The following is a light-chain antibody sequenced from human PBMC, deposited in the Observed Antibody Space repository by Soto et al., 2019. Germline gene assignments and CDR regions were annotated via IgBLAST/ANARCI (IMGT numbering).Light chain of an antibody. CDR1: QSVSSSY. Sequence: EIVLTQSPGTLSLSPGERATLSCRASQSVSSSYLASYQRKPGQSPRLLIYGASSRATGIPDRFSGSGSGTDFTLTISRLEPEDLAVSYCQQYGSSPFTFGPGTKVDIK. CDR3: QQYGSSPFT. CDR2: GAS. V-gene: IGKV3-20*01. J-gene: IGKJ3*01.